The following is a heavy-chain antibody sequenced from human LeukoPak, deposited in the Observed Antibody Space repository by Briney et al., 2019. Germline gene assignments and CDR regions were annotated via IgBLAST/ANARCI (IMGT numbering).Heavy chain of an antibody. CDR3: AKDARLRRTGFDY. Sequence: PSETLSLTCTVSGGSISSYYWSWIRQPPGKGLEWIGYIYYSGSTNYNPSLKSRVTISVDTSKNQFSLKLSSVTAADTAVYYCAKDARLRRTGFDYWGQGTLVTVSS. J-gene: IGHJ4*02. CDR1: GGSISSYY. CDR2: IYYSGST. D-gene: IGHD4-17*01. V-gene: IGHV4-59*01.